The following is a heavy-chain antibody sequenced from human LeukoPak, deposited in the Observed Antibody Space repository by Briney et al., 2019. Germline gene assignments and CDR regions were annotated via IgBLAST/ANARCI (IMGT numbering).Heavy chain of an antibody. CDR2: IYYSGST. CDR3: ARVVDCSSTSCYSGYYYYGMDV. CDR1: GGPISSYY. V-gene: IGHV4-59*01. D-gene: IGHD2-2*01. J-gene: IGHJ6*02. Sequence: SETLSLTCTVSGGPISSYYWSWIRQPPGKGLEWIGYIYYSGSTSYNPSLKSRVTISVDTSKNQFSLKLSSVTAADTAVYYCARVVDCSSTSCYSGYYYYGMDVWGQGSTVTVSS.